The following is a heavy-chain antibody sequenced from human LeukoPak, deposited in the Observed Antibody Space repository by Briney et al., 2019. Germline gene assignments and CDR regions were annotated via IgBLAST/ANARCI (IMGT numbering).Heavy chain of an antibody. D-gene: IGHD2-2*01. V-gene: IGHV4-38-2*02. CDR1: GYSISGGNY. CDR3: AMEVPASSPPDY. J-gene: IGHJ4*02. Sequence: PSETLSLTCTVSGYSISGGNYWGWTRQPPRKGLEWIGSIYHSGSTYYNPSLKSRVTTSVDTSKNQFALKLSSVTAADTAVYYCAMEVPASSPPDYWGQGTLVTVSS. CDR2: IYHSGST.